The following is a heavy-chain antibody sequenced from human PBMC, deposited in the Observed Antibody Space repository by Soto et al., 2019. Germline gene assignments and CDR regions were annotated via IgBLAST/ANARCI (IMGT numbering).Heavy chain of an antibody. Sequence: ASVKVSCKASGYTFTSYGISWVRQAPGQGLEWMGWISAYNGNTNYAQKLQGRVTMTTDTSTSTAYMELRSLRSDDTAVYYCARDCSGGSCYTPYYYYYYMDVWGKGTTVTVSS. CDR1: GYTFTSYG. V-gene: IGHV1-18*01. D-gene: IGHD2-15*01. J-gene: IGHJ6*03. CDR2: ISAYNGNT. CDR3: ARDCSGGSCYTPYYYYYYMDV.